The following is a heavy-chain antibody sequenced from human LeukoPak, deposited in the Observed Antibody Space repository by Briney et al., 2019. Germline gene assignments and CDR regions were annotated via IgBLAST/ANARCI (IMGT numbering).Heavy chain of an antibody. CDR3: ARVADYDFLSGYCSPFDH. V-gene: IGHV3-7*01. CDR1: GFSFSRYW. J-gene: IGHJ4*02. Sequence: GGSLRLSCAASGFSFSRYWMTWVRQAPGKGLEWVANIKGDESDDHYVASVRGRFTISRDNAKRSLYLQMNNLRAEDTGVYYCARVADYDFLSGYCSPFDHWGQGVLVIVSS. D-gene: IGHD3-3*01. CDR2: IKGDESDD.